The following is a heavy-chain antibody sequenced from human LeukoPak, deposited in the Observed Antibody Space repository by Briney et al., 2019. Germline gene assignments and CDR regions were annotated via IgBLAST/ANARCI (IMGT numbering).Heavy chain of an antibody. CDR1: GYTFTSYG. CDR2: ISAYNGNT. Sequence: ASVKVSCKASGYTFTSYGISWVRQAPGQGLEWMGWISAYNGNTNYAQKLQGRVTMTTDTSTSTAYMELRSLRSDDTAVYYCAREKQLVQVIGAFDIWGQGTMATVSS. V-gene: IGHV1-18*01. D-gene: IGHD6-13*01. J-gene: IGHJ3*02. CDR3: AREKQLVQVIGAFDI.